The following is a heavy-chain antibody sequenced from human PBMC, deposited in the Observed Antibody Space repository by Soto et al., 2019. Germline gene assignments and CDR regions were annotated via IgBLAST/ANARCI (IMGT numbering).Heavy chain of an antibody. CDR3: ARDGGNPGLDY. J-gene: IGHJ4*02. V-gene: IGHV3-30*04. D-gene: IGHD2-15*01. Sequence: QVQLVESGGGVVQPGRSLRLSCVVASGFTFSSYAMHWVRQAPGKGLEWVAVIWYDGSNKYYADSVRGRFTISRDNSKNTLFLKMNSLRAEDTAVYFCARDGGNPGLDYWGQGTLVTVSS. CDR2: IWYDGSNK. CDR1: GFTFSSYA.